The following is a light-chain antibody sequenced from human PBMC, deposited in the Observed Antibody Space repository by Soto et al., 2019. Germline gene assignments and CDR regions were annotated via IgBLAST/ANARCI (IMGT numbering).Light chain of an antibody. Sequence: QSVLTQPASVSGSPGQSITISCTGTSSDAGGYNYVSRYQQHPGKAPKLMIYEVSNRPSGVSNRFSGSKSGNTASLTISGLQAEDEADYYCSSYTSSSTLVFGTGTKVTVL. CDR1: SSDAGGYNY. V-gene: IGLV2-14*01. CDR3: SSYTSSSTLV. CDR2: EVS. J-gene: IGLJ1*01.